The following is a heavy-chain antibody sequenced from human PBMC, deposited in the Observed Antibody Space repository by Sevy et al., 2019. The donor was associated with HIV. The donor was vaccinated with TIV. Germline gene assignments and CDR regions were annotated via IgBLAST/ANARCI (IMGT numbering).Heavy chain of an antibody. V-gene: IGHV1-2*02. Sequence: ASVKVSCKASGYTFTGYYMHWVRQAPGQGLEWMGWINPNSGGTNYAQKVQGRVTMTRDTSISTAYMELSRLRSDDTAVYYCARVGMAGYYDFWSGYYGGPLAFDSWGQGTMVTVSS. D-gene: IGHD3-3*01. CDR2: INPNSGGT. CDR1: GYTFTGYY. CDR3: ARVGMAGYYDFWSGYYGGPLAFDS. J-gene: IGHJ3*02.